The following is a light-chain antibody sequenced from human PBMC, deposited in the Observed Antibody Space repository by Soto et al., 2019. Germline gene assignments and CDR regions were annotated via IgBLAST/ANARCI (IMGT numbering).Light chain of an antibody. CDR2: DAS. CDR3: QQRYNWPLT. Sequence: IVMTQSPATVSVSPLERATLSFRASQSVSNNYLAWYQQKPGQAPRLLIYDASNRATGIPARFSGSGSATDFTLTISSLEPEDFAIYYCQQRYNWPLTFGQGTKVDNK. V-gene: IGKV3-11*01. J-gene: IGKJ1*01. CDR1: QSVSNNY.